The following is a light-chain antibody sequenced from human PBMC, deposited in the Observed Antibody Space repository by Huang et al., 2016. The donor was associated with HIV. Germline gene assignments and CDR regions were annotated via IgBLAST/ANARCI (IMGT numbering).Light chain of an antibody. Sequence: DLPLTQSPSSLSASVGDAITLTCRASENIVFSLSWFQQRPGHAPKALIYAASRLHAGVPSKFSGTGSGTNFTLSINSLGPEDFATYYCQQCRILPRTYGGGTKVDI. CDR2: AAS. J-gene: IGKJ4*01. V-gene: IGKV1-39*01. CDR3: QQCRILPRT. CDR1: ENIVFS.